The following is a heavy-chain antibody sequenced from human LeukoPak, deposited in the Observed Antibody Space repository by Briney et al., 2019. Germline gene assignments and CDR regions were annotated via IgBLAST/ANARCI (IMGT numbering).Heavy chain of an antibody. CDR2: IYHSGST. Sequence: SETLSLTCAVSGGSISSGGYSWSWIRQPPGKGLEWIGYIYHSGSTYYNPSLKSRVTISVDRSKNQFSLKLSSVTAADTAVYYCASSDSSGYSATGAFDIWGQGTMVTVSS. J-gene: IGHJ3*02. V-gene: IGHV4-30-2*01. CDR1: GGSISSGGYS. CDR3: ASSDSSGYSATGAFDI. D-gene: IGHD3-22*01.